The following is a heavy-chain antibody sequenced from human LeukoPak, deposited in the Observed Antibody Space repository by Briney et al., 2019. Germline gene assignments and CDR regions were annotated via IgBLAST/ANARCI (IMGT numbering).Heavy chain of an antibody. CDR2: ISPDGSDK. J-gene: IGHJ4*02. V-gene: IGHV3-7*01. CDR1: GFTFSTYS. Sequence: GGSLRLSCAAPGFTFSTYSMDWVRQAPGKGLERVGTISPDGSDKYYVDSVKGRFTISRDNAKTSLYLQINSLRADDTALYFCARGIVVVVGASDHFDYWGQGTLITVSS. D-gene: IGHD2-15*01. CDR3: ARGIVVVVGASDHFDY.